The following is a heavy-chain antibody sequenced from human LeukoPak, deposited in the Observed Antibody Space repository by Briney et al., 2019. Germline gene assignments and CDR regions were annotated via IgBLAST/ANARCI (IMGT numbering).Heavy chain of an antibody. Sequence: SQTLSLTCAVSGGSISSGGYSWSWIRQPPGKGLEWIGHIYHSGSTYYNPSLKSRVTISVDRSKNQFSLKLSSVTAADTAVYYCARTHYYDSSGYYYVPYYFDYWGQGTLVTVSS. CDR3: ARTHYYDSSGYYYVPYYFDY. D-gene: IGHD3-22*01. V-gene: IGHV4-30-2*01. CDR1: GGSISSGGYS. J-gene: IGHJ4*02. CDR2: IYHSGST.